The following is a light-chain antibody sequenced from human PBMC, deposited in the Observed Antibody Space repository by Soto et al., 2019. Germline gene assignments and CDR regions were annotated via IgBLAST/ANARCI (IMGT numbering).Light chain of an antibody. CDR3: CSYAGSSTGVV. J-gene: IGLJ2*01. CDR1: SSDVGIYNL. Sequence: QSVLTQPASVSGSPGQSITISCTGTSSDVGIYNLVSWYQQHPGKAPKLMIYEGSKRPSGVSNRFSGSKSGNTASLTISGLQAEDEADYYCCSYAGSSTGVVFGGGTKLTVL. V-gene: IGLV2-23*01. CDR2: EGS.